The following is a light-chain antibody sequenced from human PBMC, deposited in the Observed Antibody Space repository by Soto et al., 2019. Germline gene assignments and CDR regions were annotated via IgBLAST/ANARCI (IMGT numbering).Light chain of an antibody. CDR2: SAS. Sequence: DIQMTQSPSSLSASVGDRVTITCRASQSISTFLNWYQHRPGKAPKLLIYSASTLQSGVPPRFSGSGSGTDFTLTFSSLQPEDFATYYCQQSYNTLTFGGGTKVEIK. J-gene: IGKJ4*01. CDR3: QQSYNTLT. CDR1: QSISTF. V-gene: IGKV1-39*01.